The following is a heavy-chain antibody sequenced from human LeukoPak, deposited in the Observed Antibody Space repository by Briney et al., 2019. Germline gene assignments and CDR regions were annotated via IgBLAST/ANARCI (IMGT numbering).Heavy chain of an antibody. J-gene: IGHJ4*02. CDR1: GFTFSSYW. CDR3: VKASKTGTAFDY. V-gene: IGHV3-7*03. CDR2: MNIDGSEK. D-gene: IGHD1-7*01. Sequence: GGSLRLSCAASGFTFSSYWMGWVRQAPGKRLEWVANMNIDGSEKYYADSVKGRFTISRDNSKNTLYLQMNSLRAEDTAVYYCVKASKTGTAFDYWGQGTLVTVSS.